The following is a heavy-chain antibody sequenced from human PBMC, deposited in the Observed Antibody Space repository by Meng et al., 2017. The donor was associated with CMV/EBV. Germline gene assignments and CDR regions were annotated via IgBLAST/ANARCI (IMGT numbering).Heavy chain of an antibody. J-gene: IGHJ4*02. V-gene: IGHV4-4*02. CDR3: ARIPGGYCSSTSCYVFDY. CDR2: IYHSGRT. Sequence: SIVSSNWWSCVRQPPGKGLEWIWEIYHSGRTNYNPSLKSRVTISVDKSKNQFSLKLSSVTAADTAVYYCARIPGGYCSSTSCYVFDYWGQGTLVTVSS. D-gene: IGHD2-2*01. CDR1: SIVSSNW.